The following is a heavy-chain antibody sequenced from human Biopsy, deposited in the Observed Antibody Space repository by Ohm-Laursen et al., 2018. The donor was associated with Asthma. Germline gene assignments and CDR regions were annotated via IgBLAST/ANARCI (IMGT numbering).Heavy chain of an antibody. J-gene: IGHJ4*02. CDR1: GFTFSHYN. D-gene: IGHD1-14*01. CDR3: ARDGPELPTELDY. Sequence: SLRLSCAATGFTFSHYNMNWVRQAPGKGLEWVSSITDTSRYIKYVDSVKGRFTISRDNAKNSLYLQMNSLRAEDTAVYCCARDGPELPTELDYWGPGTLVTVSS. CDR2: ITDTSRYI. V-gene: IGHV3-21*01.